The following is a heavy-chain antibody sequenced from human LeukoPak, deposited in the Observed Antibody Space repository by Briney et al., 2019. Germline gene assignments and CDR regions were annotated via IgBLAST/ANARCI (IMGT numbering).Heavy chain of an antibody. CDR1: GFTFSTYW. V-gene: IGHV3-74*01. CDR3: AGLDFGQDY. Sequence: GGSLRLSCAASGFTFSTYWMHWVRQAPGKGLVWVSHISRDGSVTNYADSVKGRFTFSRDNAKNTLYLQMNSLRAEDTAVYYCAGLDFGQDYWGQGTLVTVSS. D-gene: IGHD3/OR15-3a*01. J-gene: IGHJ4*02. CDR2: ISRDGSVT.